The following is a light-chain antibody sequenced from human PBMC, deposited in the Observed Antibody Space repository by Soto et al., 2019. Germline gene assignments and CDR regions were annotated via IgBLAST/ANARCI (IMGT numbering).Light chain of an antibody. CDR1: QSISDW. CDR2: KAS. J-gene: IGKJ4*01. Sequence: DIQMTQSPSTLSASVGDRVTITCRASQSISDWLAWYQQRPGKAPNLLIYKASTLASGVPSRFSGSGSGTEFTLTISSLQPDDFATYYCQQYNFPLIFGGGTKVEIK. V-gene: IGKV1-5*03. CDR3: QQYNFPLI.